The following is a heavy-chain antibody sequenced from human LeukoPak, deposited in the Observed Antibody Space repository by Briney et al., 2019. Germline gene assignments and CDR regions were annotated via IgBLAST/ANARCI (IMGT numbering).Heavy chain of an antibody. CDR2: IYSSGST. Sequence: KSSETLSLTCTVSGGSISNYYWSWIRQPPGKGLEWIGYIYSSGSTNYNPSLKSRVTISVDTSKNQFSLKLNSVTAADTAVYYCARDSLFWGQGTMVTVSS. V-gene: IGHV4-59*12. J-gene: IGHJ3*01. CDR3: ARDSLF. CDR1: GGSISNYY.